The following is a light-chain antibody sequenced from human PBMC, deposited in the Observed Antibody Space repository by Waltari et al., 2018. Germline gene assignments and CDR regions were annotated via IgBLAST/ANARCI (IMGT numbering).Light chain of an antibody. CDR3: QHYESLPVT. Sequence: SCRTSQSIGKYLAWYQQKPGQAPRLLIYHASSRATGIPDRFSGSGSGTDFSLTISRLEPEDFAVYYCQHYESLPVTFGQGTKVEIK. V-gene: IGKV3-20*01. CDR2: HAS. CDR1: QSIGKY. J-gene: IGKJ1*01.